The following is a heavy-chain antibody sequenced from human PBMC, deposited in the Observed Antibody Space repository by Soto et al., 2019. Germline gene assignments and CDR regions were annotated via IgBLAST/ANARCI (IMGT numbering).Heavy chain of an antibody. Sequence: GGSLRLSCAASGFTFSSYGMHWVRQAPGKGLEWVAVIWYDGSNKYYADSAKGRFTISRDNSKNTLYLQMNSLRAEDTAVYYCARDSQKLRFLEWLSNDYYFDYWGQGTLVTVSS. CDR2: IWYDGSNK. CDR1: GFTFSSYG. J-gene: IGHJ4*02. V-gene: IGHV3-33*01. D-gene: IGHD3-3*01. CDR3: ARDSQKLRFLEWLSNDYYFDY.